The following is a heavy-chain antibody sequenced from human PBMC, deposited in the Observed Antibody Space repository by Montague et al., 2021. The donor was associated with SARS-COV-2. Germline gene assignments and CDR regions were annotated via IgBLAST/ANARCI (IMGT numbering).Heavy chain of an antibody. CDR3: SRGTLRFGMDV. D-gene: IGHD4-17*01. J-gene: IGHJ6*02. CDR1: GYSVSRNTAF. Sequence: CAISGYSVSRNTAFWNWVRQSPSRGLEFLGRTYYRSKWQNDYAVSVRSRITINPDTSKNQFSLHLNSVTPEDTAVYYCSRGTLRFGMDVWGQGATVTVSS. V-gene: IGHV6-1*01. CDR2: TYYRSKWQN.